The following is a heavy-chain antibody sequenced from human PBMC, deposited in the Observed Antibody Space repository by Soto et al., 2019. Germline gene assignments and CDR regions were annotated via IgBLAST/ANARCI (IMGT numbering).Heavy chain of an antibody. V-gene: IGHV4-39*01. CDR3: ARQCGSGGSCYDY. CDR2: IYYSGST. J-gene: IGHJ4*02. CDR1: GGSISSSSYY. Sequence: SETLSLTCTVSGGSISSSSYYWGWIRQPPGKGLECIGSIYYSGSTYYNPSLKSRVTISVDTSKNQFSLKLSSVTAADTAVYYCARQCGSGGSCYDYWGQGTLGTVSS. D-gene: IGHD2-15*01.